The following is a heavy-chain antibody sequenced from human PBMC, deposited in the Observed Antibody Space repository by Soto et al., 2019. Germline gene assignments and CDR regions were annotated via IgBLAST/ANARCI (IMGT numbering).Heavy chain of an antibody. V-gene: IGHV3-15*07. Sequence: PGGSLRLSCAASGFTFSNAWMNWVRQAPGKGLEWVGRIKSKTDGGTTDYAAPVKGRFTISRDDSKNTLYLQMNSLKTEDTAVYYCTTGCTYYYDSSGYYITDVWGQGTTVTVSS. CDR2: IKSKTDGGTT. CDR3: TTGCTYYYDSSGYYITDV. J-gene: IGHJ6*02. CDR1: GFTFSNAW. D-gene: IGHD3-22*01.